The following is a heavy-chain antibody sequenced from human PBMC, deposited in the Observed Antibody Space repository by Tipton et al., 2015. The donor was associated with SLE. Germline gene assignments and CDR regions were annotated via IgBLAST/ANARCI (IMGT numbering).Heavy chain of an antibody. V-gene: IGHV3-64*01. CDR2: ISSDGGAT. D-gene: IGHD1-26*01. J-gene: IGHJ4*02. Sequence: SLRLSCAASGFSFSSYAMHWLRQAPGKGPEYVSAISSDGGATYYANSVKGRFTISRDNSKNTLYLQMGSLRAEDMAVYYCARDRVGDSYDYWGGGPLITVSS. CDR1: GFSFSSYA. CDR3: ARDRVGDSYDY.